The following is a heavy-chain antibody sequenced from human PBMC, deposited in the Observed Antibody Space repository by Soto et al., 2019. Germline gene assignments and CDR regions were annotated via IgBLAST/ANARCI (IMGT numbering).Heavy chain of an antibody. D-gene: IGHD2-15*01. Sequence: EVQLLESGGGLVQPGGSLRLSCAASGFTFSTYAMNWVRQAPGKGLECVSTISGSGGSTSYADSVKGRFTISRDNSKITLYLYMIRLRPVPTPVYDCATSYRDIVVVLPATGGRPLYNSFDPWGHGTLVTVSS. CDR2: ISGSGGST. J-gene: IGHJ5*02. V-gene: IGHV3-23*01. CDR1: GFTFSTYA. CDR3: ATSYRDIVVVLPATGGRPLYNSFDP.